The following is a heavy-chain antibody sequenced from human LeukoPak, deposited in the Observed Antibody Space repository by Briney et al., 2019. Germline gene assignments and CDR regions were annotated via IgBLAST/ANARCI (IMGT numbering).Heavy chain of an antibody. V-gene: IGHV3-20*04. CDR1: GFNFDDYG. D-gene: IGHD6-13*01. J-gene: IGHJ3*02. CDR2: INWNGGST. CDR3: AREPDGYSSSWYGSAFDI. Sequence: GGSLRLSCAASGFNFDDYGMSWVRQAPGKGLEWVSGINWNGGSTGYADSVKGRFTISRDNAKNSLYLQMNSLRAEDTALYYCAREPDGYSSSWYGSAFDIWGQGTMVTVSS.